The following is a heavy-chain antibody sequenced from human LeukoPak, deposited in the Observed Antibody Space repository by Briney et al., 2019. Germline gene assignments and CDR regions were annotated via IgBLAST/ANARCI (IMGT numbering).Heavy chain of an antibody. J-gene: IGHJ4*02. CDR2: MNPNSGNT. D-gene: IGHD6-19*01. CDR1: GYTFTSCD. CDR3: TRGSSGRRDN. V-gene: IGHV1-8*01. Sequence: ASVKVSCKASGYTFTSCDIDWVRQATGQGLEWMGWMNPNSGNTGYGQSFQGRITMTRDISIGTAYMELSNLTSEDTAIYYCTRGSSGRRDNWGQGTLVTVS.